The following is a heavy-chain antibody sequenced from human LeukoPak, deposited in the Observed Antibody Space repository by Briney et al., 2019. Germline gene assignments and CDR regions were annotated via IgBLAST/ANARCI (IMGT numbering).Heavy chain of an antibody. CDR3: ARFELDSGGYATNFDS. D-gene: IGHD3-22*01. CDR2: MRRDGNEI. Sequence: GGSLRLSCSASGFTFSTYWMSWVRQAPGKGLEWVANMRRDGNEIYYLDSVRGRFTISRDNAKNSPYLQMSSLRAEDTAVYYCARFELDSGGYATNFDSWGQGTLVTVSP. CDR1: GFTFSTYW. V-gene: IGHV3-7*01. J-gene: IGHJ4*02.